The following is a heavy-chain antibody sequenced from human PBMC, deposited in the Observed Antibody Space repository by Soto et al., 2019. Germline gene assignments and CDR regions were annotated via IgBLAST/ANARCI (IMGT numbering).Heavy chain of an antibody. D-gene: IGHD3-22*01. J-gene: IGHJ3*02. CDR3: VKNIYYDNSGYYSSSGAFDI. Sequence: PGGSLRLSRAASGFSFSSYRMNWVRQAQGRGLEWVSSISSSSSYIYYADSMRGRFTISRDNAKNSLYLQMNSLRAEDTAVYYCVKNIYYDNSGYYSSSGAFDIWGQGTVVTVSS. CDR1: GFSFSSYR. V-gene: IGHV3-21*01. CDR2: ISSSSSYI.